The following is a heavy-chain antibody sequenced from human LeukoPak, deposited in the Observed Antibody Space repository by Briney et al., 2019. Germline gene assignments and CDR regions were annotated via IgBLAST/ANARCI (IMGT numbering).Heavy chain of an antibody. CDR3: ARDLWASTSWPHGVHTIFGVVYHDAFDI. CDR2: INWNGGST. CDR1: GFTFNDYD. V-gene: IGHV3-20*04. J-gene: IGHJ3*02. Sequence: GGSLRLSCAASGFTFNDYDMSWVRQAPGKGLEWVSGINWNGGSTGYADSVKGRFTISRDNAKKSLYLQMNGLRAEDTALYYCARDLWASTSWPHGVHTIFGVVYHDAFDIWGQGTMVTVSS. D-gene: IGHD3-3*01.